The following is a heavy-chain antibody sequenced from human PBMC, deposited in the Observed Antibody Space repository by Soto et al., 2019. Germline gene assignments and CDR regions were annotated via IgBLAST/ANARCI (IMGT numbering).Heavy chain of an antibody. CDR3: ARGYCSSTSCSPRRNYYYYYGMDV. CDR2: INHSGST. J-gene: IGHJ6*02. CDR1: GGSFSGYY. D-gene: IGHD2-2*01. Sequence: SETLSLTCAVYGGSFSGYYWSWIRQPPGKGLEWIGEINHSGSTNYNPSLKSRVTISVDTSKNQFSLKLSSVTAADTAVYYCARGYCSSTSCSPRRNYYYYYGMDVWGQGTTVTVSS. V-gene: IGHV4-34*01.